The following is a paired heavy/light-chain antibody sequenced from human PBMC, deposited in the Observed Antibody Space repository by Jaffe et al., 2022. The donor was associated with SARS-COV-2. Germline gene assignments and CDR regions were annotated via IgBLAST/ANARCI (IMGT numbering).Heavy chain of an antibody. V-gene: IGHV4-4*07. J-gene: IGHJ6*02. CDR3: ARDERSSSSRFYYGMDV. D-gene: IGHD6-6*01. CDR2: IYTSGST. Sequence: QVQLQESGPGLVKPSETLSLTCTVSGGSISSYYWSWIRQPAGKGLEWIGRIYTSGSTNYNPSLKSRVTMSVDTSKNQFSLKLSSVTAADTAVYYCARDERSSSSRFYYGMDVWGQGTTVTVSS. CDR1: GGSISSYY.
Light chain of an antibody. Sequence: DIVMTQSPLSLPVTPGEPASISCRSSQSLLHSNGYNYLDWYLQKPGQSPQLLIYLGSNRASGVPDRFSGSGSGTDFTLKISRVEAEDVGVYYCMQALQTQYTFGQGTKLEIK. CDR3: MQALQTQYT. CDR1: QSLLHSNGYNY. V-gene: IGKV2-28*01. J-gene: IGKJ2*01. CDR2: LGS.